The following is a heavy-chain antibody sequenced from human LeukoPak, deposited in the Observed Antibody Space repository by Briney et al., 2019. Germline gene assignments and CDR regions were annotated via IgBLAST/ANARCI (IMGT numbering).Heavy chain of an antibody. CDR2: IWADGDHK. V-gene: IGHV3-33*06. CDR3: AKEVGPFAGFDY. CDR1: GFIFNKYD. D-gene: IGHD3-16*01. J-gene: IGHJ4*02. Sequence: GGSLRLSCAASGFIFNKYDMQWVRQAPGKGLEWVAVIWADGDHKYYANSVKGRFAISRDNSKNTMYLQMNSLRADDTAVYYCAKEVGPFAGFDYWGQGILVTASS.